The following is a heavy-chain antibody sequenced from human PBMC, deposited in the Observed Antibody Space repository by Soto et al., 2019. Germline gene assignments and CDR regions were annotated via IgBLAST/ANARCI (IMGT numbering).Heavy chain of an antibody. V-gene: IGHV5-10-1*01. CDR3: ARLIAVAGTVHYYYGMDV. CDR1: GYSFTSYW. J-gene: IGHJ6*02. D-gene: IGHD6-19*01. Sequence: PGESLKISCKGPGYSFTSYWISWVRQMPGKGLEWMGRIDPSDSYTNYSPSFQGHVTISADKSISTAYLQWSSLKASDTAMYYCARLIAVAGTVHYYYGMDVWGQGTTVTVSS. CDR2: IDPSDSYT.